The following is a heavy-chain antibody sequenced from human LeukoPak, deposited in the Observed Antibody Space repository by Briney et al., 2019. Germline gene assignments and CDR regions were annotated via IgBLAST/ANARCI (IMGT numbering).Heavy chain of an antibody. V-gene: IGHV1-18*01. J-gene: IGHJ4*02. CDR1: GYTLTNFG. Sequence: GASVKVSCKAFGYTLTNFGITWVRQAPGQGLEWMGWISAYNGDTKYGQNFQGRVTMTTDTSTTTAYMDLRSLSSDDTAVYYCGRVDMATTKDYWGQGTLVTVSS. D-gene: IGHD5-24*01. CDR3: GRVDMATTKDY. CDR2: ISAYNGDT.